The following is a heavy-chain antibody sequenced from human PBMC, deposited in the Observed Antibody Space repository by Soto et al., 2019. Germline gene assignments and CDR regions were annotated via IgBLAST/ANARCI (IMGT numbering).Heavy chain of an antibody. J-gene: IGHJ6*02. D-gene: IGHD3-9*01. CDR3: ARDVRLWGEDYDILTGYYSNYGMDV. CDR1: GGSISSSNW. Sequence: TSDTLSLTCAVSGGSISSSNWWSCVRQPPGKGLEWIGEIYHSGSTNYNPSLKSRVTISVDKSKNQFSLKLSSVTAADTAVYYCARDVRLWGEDYDILTGYYSNYGMDVWGQGTTVTVSS. CDR2: IYHSGST. V-gene: IGHV4-4*02.